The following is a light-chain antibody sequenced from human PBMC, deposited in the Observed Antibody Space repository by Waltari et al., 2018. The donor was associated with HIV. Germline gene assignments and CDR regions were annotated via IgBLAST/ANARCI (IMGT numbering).Light chain of an antibody. V-gene: IGLV2-11*01. CDR2: DVN. Sequence: QSALTQPRSVSGSPGQSVTISCTGISSDLGRYNYVSWYQQDPGTAPKLMLFDVNKRPSGVPARCSGSKSGNTASLTISGLQAEDEADYYCCSNAGSHVVFGGGTKVTVL. CDR1: SSDLGRYNY. CDR3: CSNAGSHVV. J-gene: IGLJ2*01.